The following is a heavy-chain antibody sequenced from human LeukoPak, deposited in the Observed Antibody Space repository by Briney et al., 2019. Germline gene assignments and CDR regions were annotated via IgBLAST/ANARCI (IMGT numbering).Heavy chain of an antibody. V-gene: IGHV4-4*07. J-gene: IGHJ6*03. Sequence: SETLSLTCTVSGVSMSSYYWSWIRQPAGKGLEWIGRIYTSGSTNYNPSLKSRVTMSVDTSKNQFSLKLSSVTAADTAVYYCARDRYYYGSRGRYMDVWGKGTTVTISS. CDR2: IYTSGST. CDR3: ARDRYYYGSRGRYMDV. CDR1: GVSMSSYY. D-gene: IGHD3-10*01.